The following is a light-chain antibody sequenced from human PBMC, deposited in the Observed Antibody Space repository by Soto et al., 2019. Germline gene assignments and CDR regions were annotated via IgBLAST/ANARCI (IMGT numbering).Light chain of an antibody. Sequence: EIVLTQSPGTLSLSPGERATLSCRASQSVSSNYLAWYQQKRGQAPRLLIYGASSRATGIPTRFSGSGSGTDFTLTISRLEPEDFAVYYCQHSYSTPYTFGQGTKLEIK. V-gene: IGKV3-20*01. J-gene: IGKJ2*01. CDR3: QHSYSTPYT. CDR1: QSVSSNY. CDR2: GAS.